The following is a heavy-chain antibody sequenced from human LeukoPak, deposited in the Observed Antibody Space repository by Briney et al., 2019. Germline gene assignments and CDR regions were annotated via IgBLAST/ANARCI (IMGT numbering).Heavy chain of an antibody. CDR1: GGSISSGGYY. J-gene: IGHJ4*02. CDR3: ARRAKLYDYGNLE. CDR2: IYYSGST. Sequence: SETLSLTCTVSGGSISSGGYYWSWIRQHPGTGLEWIGYIYYSGSTYYNPSLKSRVTISVDTSKNQFSLKLSSVTATDTAVYHCARRAKLYDYGNLEWGQGTLVTVSS. V-gene: IGHV4-31*03. D-gene: IGHD4-11*01.